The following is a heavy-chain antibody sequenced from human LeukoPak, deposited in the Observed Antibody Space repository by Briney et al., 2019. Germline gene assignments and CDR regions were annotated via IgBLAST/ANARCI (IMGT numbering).Heavy chain of an antibody. CDR3: ARDAVLSAMVRGVTQYYFDY. D-gene: IGHD3-10*01. Sequence: SETLSLTCTVSGGSISSYYWSWIRQPAGKGLEWIGRIYTSGSTNYNPSLKSRVTMSVDTSKNQFSLKLSSVTAADTAVYYCARDAVLSAMVRGVTQYYFDYWGQGTLVTVSS. J-gene: IGHJ4*02. V-gene: IGHV4-4*07. CDR1: GGSISSYY. CDR2: IYTSGST.